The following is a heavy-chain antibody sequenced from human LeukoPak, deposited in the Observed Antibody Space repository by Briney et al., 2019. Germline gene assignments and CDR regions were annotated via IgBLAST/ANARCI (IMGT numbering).Heavy chain of an antibody. V-gene: IGHV3-74*01. CDR3: AKSAVAASGGYNYFDP. CDR1: RFTFNTYW. Sequence: GGSLRLSCAASRFTFNTYWMHWVRQAPGKGLVWVSRIDSDGNSTAYADSVKGRFTISRDNAKNTLYLQMNSLSSEDTAVYYCAKSAVAASGGYNYFDPWGQGTLVTVSS. J-gene: IGHJ5*02. CDR2: IDSDGNST. D-gene: IGHD6-19*01.